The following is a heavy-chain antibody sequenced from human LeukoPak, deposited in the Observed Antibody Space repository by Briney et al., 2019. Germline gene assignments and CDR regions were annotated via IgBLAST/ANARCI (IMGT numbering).Heavy chain of an antibody. V-gene: IGHV1-18*01. Sequence: GASVKVSCKASGYTFTSYAMNWVRQAPGQGLEWMGWISAYNGNTNYAQKLQGRVTMTTDTSTSTAYMELRSLRSDDTAVYYCARGTAMHPSWFDPWGQGTLVTVSS. D-gene: IGHD5-18*01. CDR3: ARGTAMHPSWFDP. CDR1: GYTFTSYA. J-gene: IGHJ5*02. CDR2: ISAYNGNT.